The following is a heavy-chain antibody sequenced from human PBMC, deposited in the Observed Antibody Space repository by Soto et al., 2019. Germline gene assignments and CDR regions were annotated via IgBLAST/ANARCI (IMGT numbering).Heavy chain of an antibody. CDR2: IWYDGTNK. V-gene: IGHV3-33*01. D-gene: IGHD4-17*01. Sequence: QVQLVESGGGVVQPGRSLRLSCATSGFIFSSYGMHWVRQGPGKGLEWVAVIWYDGTNKYYADSVNGRFSISRDDSKNTLDLQMTSLRAEDTAVYYCARGTMTTVSTWGDWYFDLWGRGTLVTVSS. CDR1: GFIFSSYG. CDR3: ARGTMTTVSTWGDWYFDL. J-gene: IGHJ2*01.